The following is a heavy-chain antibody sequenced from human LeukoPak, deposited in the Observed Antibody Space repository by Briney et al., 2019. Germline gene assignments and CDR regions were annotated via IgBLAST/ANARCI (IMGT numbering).Heavy chain of an antibody. V-gene: IGHV3-30*18. CDR3: AKDRGASYPGIDY. J-gene: IGHJ4*02. CDR1: GFTFNTYG. CDR2: MSYDGSSI. Sequence: PGGSLRLSCAASGFTFNTYGVHRGRQAPGKGLKWVAGMSYDGSSIYYRDSVKGRVTISRYNSKNTLYLPMHTLRTAAPAVYYCAKDRGASYPGIDYWGEGNPVTVSS. D-gene: IGHD1-26*01.